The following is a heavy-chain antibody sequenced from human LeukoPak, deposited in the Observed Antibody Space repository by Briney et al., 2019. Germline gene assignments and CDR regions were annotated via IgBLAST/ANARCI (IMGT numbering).Heavy chain of an antibody. J-gene: IGHJ3*02. CDR2: IKQDGSEK. Sequence: QPGGSLRLSCAASGFTFSSYWMSWVRQAPGKGLEWVANIKQDGSEKYYVDSVKGRFTISRDNAKNSLYLQMNSLRAEDTAVYYCARDRRPWADDAFDIWGQGTMVTVSS. D-gene: IGHD6-19*01. CDR1: GFTFSSYW. CDR3: ARDRRPWADDAFDI. V-gene: IGHV3-7*01.